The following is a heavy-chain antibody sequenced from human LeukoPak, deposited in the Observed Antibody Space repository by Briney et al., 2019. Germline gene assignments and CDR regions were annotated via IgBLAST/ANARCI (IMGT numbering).Heavy chain of an antibody. CDR3: TCYYYDSIDY. CDR2: IKSKTDGGTT. J-gene: IGHJ4*02. V-gene: IGHV3-15*01. CDR1: GLSFGDYG. Sequence: GGSLRLSCRPSGLSFGDYGISWVRQAPGKGLEWFGRIKSKTDGGTTDYAAPVKGRFTISRDDSKNTLYLQMNSLKTEDTAVYYCTCYYYDSIDYWGQGTLVTVSS. D-gene: IGHD3-22*01.